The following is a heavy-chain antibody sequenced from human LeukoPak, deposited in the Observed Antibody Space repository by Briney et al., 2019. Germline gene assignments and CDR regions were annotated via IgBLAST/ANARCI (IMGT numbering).Heavy chain of an antibody. V-gene: IGHV3-13*01. J-gene: IGHJ3*02. CDR1: GFTFSSYD. CDR2: IGSAFDT. CDR3: ARRNWGSGGGFDI. D-gene: IGHD7-27*01. Sequence: GGSLRLSCAASGFTFSSYDMHWVRQTTGKSLEWVSAIGSAFDTSYAGSVKGRFTISRENAKNSLYLQMNTPRAGDTAVYYCARRNWGSGGGFDIWGQGTMVTVSS.